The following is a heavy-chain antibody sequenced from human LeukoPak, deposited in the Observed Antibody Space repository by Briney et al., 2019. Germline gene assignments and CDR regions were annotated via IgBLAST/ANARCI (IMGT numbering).Heavy chain of an antibody. CDR2: IYTSGST. J-gene: IGHJ5*02. D-gene: IGHD5-12*01. Sequence: SETLSLTCTVSSGSISTYYWSWIRQPAGKGLEWIGRIYTSGSTNHNPSLKSRVTMSLDTSKNQFSLKLSSVTAADTAVYYCAAQMATRAHNWFDPWGQGTLVTVSS. CDR3: AAQMATRAHNWFDP. V-gene: IGHV4-4*07. CDR1: SGSISTYY.